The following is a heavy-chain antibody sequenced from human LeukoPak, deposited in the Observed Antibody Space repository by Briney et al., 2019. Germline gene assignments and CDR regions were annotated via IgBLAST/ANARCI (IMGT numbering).Heavy chain of an antibody. Sequence: AWVKVSCKASGCTFPSYGFSWVRQAPGQGLEWMGWFSAYNGNTNYAQKLQGRVTMTTDTSTSTAYMELRSLRSDDTAVYYCARGARYCSSTSCYNPDYWGQGTLVTVSS. J-gene: IGHJ4*02. CDR3: ARGARYCSSTSCYNPDY. CDR1: GCTFPSYG. V-gene: IGHV1-18*01. CDR2: FSAYNGNT. D-gene: IGHD2-2*02.